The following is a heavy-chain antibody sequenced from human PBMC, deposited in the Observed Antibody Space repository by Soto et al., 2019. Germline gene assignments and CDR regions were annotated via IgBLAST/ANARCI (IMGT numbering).Heavy chain of an antibody. Sequence: SETLSLTCTVSGGSISSGGYYWSWIRQHPGKGLEWIGYIYYSGSTYYNPSLKSRVTMSVDTSKNQFSLKLSSVTAADTAVYYCARGGDDYIWGSYRYVIAAADAFDIWGQGTMVTVSS. CDR2: IYYSGST. J-gene: IGHJ3*02. CDR1: GGSISSGGYY. D-gene: IGHD3-16*02. CDR3: ARGGDDYIWGSYRYVIAAADAFDI. V-gene: IGHV4-31*03.